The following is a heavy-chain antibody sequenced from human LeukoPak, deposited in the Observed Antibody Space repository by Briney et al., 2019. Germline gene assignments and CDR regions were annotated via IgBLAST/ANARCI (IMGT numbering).Heavy chain of an antibody. D-gene: IGHD6-19*01. Sequence: PETLSLTCYVPGGSISSFYWSWIRQPPGKGLEWIRYIYYSGSTNYNPSLKSRVTISVDTSKNQFSLKLSSVTAADTAVYYCARHGYSSGWWYFDYWGQGTLVTVSS. CDR2: IYYSGST. CDR1: GGSISSFY. V-gene: IGHV4-59*08. J-gene: IGHJ4*02. CDR3: ARHGYSSGWWYFDY.